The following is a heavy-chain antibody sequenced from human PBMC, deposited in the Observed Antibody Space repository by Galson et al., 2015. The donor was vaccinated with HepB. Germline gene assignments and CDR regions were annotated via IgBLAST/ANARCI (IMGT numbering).Heavy chain of an antibody. D-gene: IGHD6-19*01. CDR3: VKNQRDSSGWVGIHPFDN. CDR2: ISSNGGTM. CDR1: GFSFSNYA. Sequence: SLRLSCAASGFSFSNYAMHWVRQAPGKGLEYVSAISSNGGTMYYPDAVKGRFTISRDNSKNTLYLQIIRLRAEDTAVYYCVKNQRDSSGWVGIHPFDNWGQGTLVTVSP. V-gene: IGHV3-64D*06. J-gene: IGHJ4*02.